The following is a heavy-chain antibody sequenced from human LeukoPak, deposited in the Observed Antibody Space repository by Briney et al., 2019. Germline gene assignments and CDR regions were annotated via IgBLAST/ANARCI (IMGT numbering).Heavy chain of an antibody. V-gene: IGHV3-23*01. CDR3: AKGAYDYIEMGYFDN. Sequence: GGSLRLSCAASGFRFSNFAMSWVRQAPGKGLEWVSLIIGSSGDTLYADSVKGRFTISRDISKNRLYLQMNSLRAEDTALYYCAKGAYDYIEMGYFDNWGQGTLVTVSS. J-gene: IGHJ4*02. D-gene: IGHD5-12*01. CDR2: IIGSSGDT. CDR1: GFRFSNFA.